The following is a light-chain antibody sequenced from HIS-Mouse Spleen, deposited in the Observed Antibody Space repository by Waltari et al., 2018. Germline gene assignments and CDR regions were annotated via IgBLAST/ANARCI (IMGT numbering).Light chain of an antibody. V-gene: IGLV3-25*03. CDR2: KDS. CDR3: QSADSSGTYSVV. CDR1: ALPKQY. Sequence: SYELTQPPSVSVSPGQTARITCSGDALPKQYAYWYQQKPGQAPVLVICKDSERPSGVPERFSGSSSGTTVTLTISGVQAEDEADYYCQSADSSGTYSVVFGGGTKLTVL. J-gene: IGLJ2*01.